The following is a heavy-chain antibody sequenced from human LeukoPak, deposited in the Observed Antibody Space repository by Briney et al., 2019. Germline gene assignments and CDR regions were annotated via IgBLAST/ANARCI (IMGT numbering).Heavy chain of an antibody. CDR2: INPNSGGT. D-gene: IGHD4-23*01. CDR1: GYTFTGYY. Sequence: ASVKVSCKASGYTFTGYYMHWVRQAPGQGLEWMGWINPNSGGTNYAQKFQGRVTMTRDTSISTAYMELSRLRSDDTAVYYCAREERLRWQPGVDYWGQGTLVTVSS. J-gene: IGHJ4*02. CDR3: AREERLRWQPGVDY. V-gene: IGHV1-2*02.